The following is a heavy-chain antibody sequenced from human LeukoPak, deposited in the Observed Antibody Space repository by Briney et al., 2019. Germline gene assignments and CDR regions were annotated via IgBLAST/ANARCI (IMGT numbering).Heavy chain of an antibody. CDR1: GFTFSNYG. V-gene: IGHV3-48*01. D-gene: IGHD2-2*02. CDR2: ISSSSSTI. CDR3: ARTYQLLYDDAFDI. Sequence: SGGSLRLSCAASGFTFSNYGMHWVRQAPGKGLEWVSYISSSSSTIYYADSVKGRFTISRDNAKNSPYLQMNSLRAEDTAMYYCARTYQLLYDDAFDIWGQGTMVTVSS. J-gene: IGHJ3*02.